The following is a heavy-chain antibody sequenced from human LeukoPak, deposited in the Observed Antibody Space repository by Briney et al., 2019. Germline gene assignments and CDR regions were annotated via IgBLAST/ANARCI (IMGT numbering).Heavy chain of an antibody. CDR2: IYTSGST. D-gene: IGHD6-19*01. Sequence: SETLSLTCTVSGGSISSYYWNWIRQPAGKGLEWVGRIYTSGSTNYNPSLKSRVTMSVDTSKNQFSLKLSSVTAADTAVYYCAREFSSGWQYFDYWGQGTLVTVSS. J-gene: IGHJ4*02. V-gene: IGHV4-4*07. CDR3: AREFSSGWQYFDY. CDR1: GGSISSYY.